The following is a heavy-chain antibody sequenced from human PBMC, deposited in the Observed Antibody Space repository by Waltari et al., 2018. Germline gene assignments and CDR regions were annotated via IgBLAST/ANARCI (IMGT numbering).Heavy chain of an antibody. CDR1: GFTVGSNY. V-gene: IGHV3-53*01. J-gene: IGHJ4*02. D-gene: IGHD3-22*01. CDR3: ARTYYDTSGYYSYFLDY. CDR2: IYTDGTT. Sequence: EVQLVESGGGLIQPGGSLRLPCPVSGFTVGSNYISWVRQASGKGLEWVSLIYTDGTTYYADSVKGRFTISRDNSRDTLYLQMNSLRAEDTAVYFCARTYYDTSGYYSYFLDYWGQGTLVTVSS.